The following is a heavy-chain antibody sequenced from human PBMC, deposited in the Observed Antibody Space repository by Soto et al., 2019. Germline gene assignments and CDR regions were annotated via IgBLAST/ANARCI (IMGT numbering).Heavy chain of an antibody. D-gene: IGHD3-22*01. V-gene: IGHV3-9*01. J-gene: IGHJ6*02. CDR3: PKDREGSSGWYGMDV. CDR1: GFIFDDYA. Sequence: EVQLVESGGNLVHPGKSLRLSCAASGFIFDDYAMPWVRQVPGKGLEWVSAISWNSGTIAYADSVKGRFTISRDNAKNSLYLQMNSLRSEDTALYYCPKDREGSSGWYGMDVWGQGTTVTVSS. CDR2: ISWNSGTI.